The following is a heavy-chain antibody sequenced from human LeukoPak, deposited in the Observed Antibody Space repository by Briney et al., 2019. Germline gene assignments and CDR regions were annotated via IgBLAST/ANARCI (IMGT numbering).Heavy chain of an antibody. Sequence: PGGSLRLSCGASGFTFSSFGMSWVRQAPGTGLEWVSSISSGGGNTYYADSVKGRFTISRDNSKNTLYLQMNSLRAEDTAVYYCATQSAVAGYAFDIWGQGTMVTVSS. CDR2: ISSGGGNT. CDR1: GFTFSSFG. CDR3: ATQSAVAGYAFDI. D-gene: IGHD6-19*01. J-gene: IGHJ3*02. V-gene: IGHV3-23*01.